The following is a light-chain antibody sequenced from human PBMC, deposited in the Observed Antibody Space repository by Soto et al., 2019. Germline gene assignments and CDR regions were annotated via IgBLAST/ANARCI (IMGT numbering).Light chain of an antibody. CDR2: GAS. J-gene: IGKJ1*01. CDR3: QQYNNWPT. CDR1: QSVSSSY. V-gene: IGKV3-20*01. Sequence: DIVLTQSPGTLSLSPGERSTRSGLASQSVSSSYLAWYQQKPGQDPRLLIYGASSRATGIPDRFSGSGSGTEFTLTISSLQSEDFAVYYCQQYNNWPTFGQGTKVDIK.